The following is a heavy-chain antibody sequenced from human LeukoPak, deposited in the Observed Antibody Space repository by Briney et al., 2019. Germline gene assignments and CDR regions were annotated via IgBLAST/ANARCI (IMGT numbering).Heavy chain of an antibody. CDR2: IVASGAST. CDR3: ARAYYVSGSYYWDY. V-gene: IGHV3-23*01. D-gene: IGHD3-10*01. J-gene: IGHJ4*02. Sequence: GGSLRLSCAVSGFTFSSYALTWVRQAPGKGLEWVSAIVASGASTYYAESVKGRFAIPRDNSKSTLYLQMNSLRAEDTAVYYCARAYYVSGSYYWDYWGQGTLVTVSS. CDR1: GFTFSSYA.